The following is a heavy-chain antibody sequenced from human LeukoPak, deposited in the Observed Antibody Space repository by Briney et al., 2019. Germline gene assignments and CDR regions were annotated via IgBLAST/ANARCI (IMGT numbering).Heavy chain of an antibody. CDR2: INHSGST. Sequence: SETLSLTCAVYGGSFSGYYWSWIRQPPGKGLEWIGEINHSGSTNYNPSLKSRVTISVDTSKNQFSLKLSSVTAADTAVYYCATWFRYSSGSPLYYYGMDVRGQGTTVTVSS. J-gene: IGHJ6*02. V-gene: IGHV4-34*01. D-gene: IGHD6-19*01. CDR1: GGSFSGYY. CDR3: ATWFRYSSGSPLYYYGMDV.